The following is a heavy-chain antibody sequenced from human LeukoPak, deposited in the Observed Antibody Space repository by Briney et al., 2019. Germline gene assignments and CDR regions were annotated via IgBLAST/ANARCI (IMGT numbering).Heavy chain of an antibody. J-gene: IGHJ6*02. CDR1: GGSISSYY. CDR2: IYTSGST. Sequence: SETLSLTCTVSGGSISSYYWSWIRQPAGKGLEWIGRIYTSGSTNYNPSLKSRVTMSVDTSKNQFSLKLSSVTAADTAVYYCARGGWSYYYYYYGMDVWGQGTTVTVSS. V-gene: IGHV4-4*07. CDR3: ARGGWSYYYYYYGMDV. D-gene: IGHD6-19*01.